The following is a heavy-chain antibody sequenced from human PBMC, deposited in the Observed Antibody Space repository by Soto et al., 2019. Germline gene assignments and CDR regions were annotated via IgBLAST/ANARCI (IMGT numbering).Heavy chain of an antibody. J-gene: IGHJ4*02. D-gene: IGHD2-2*01. Sequence: GASVKVSCKASGYTFTSYYMHWVRQAPGQGLEWMGIINPSGSTSYAQKFQGRVTMTRDTSTSTVYMELSSLRSEDTAVYYCARDRRAVLVPAAMHYFDYWGQGTLVTVSS. CDR2: INPSGST. V-gene: IGHV1-46*01. CDR3: ARDRRAVLVPAAMHYFDY. CDR1: GYTFTSYY.